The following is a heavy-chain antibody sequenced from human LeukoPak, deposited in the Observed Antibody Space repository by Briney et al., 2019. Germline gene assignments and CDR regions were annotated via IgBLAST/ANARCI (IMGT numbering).Heavy chain of an antibody. CDR1: GFTFSSYS. CDR2: ISSSSSTI. J-gene: IGHJ3*02. D-gene: IGHD3-10*01. CDR3: ARGNTMVRGVIRPIDI. V-gene: IGHV3-48*01. Sequence: GSLRLSCAASGFTFSSYSMKWVRQAPGKGLEWVSYISSSSSTIYYADSVKGRFTISRDNAKNSLYLQMNSLRAEDTAVYYCARGNTMVRGVIRPIDIWGQGTMVTVSS.